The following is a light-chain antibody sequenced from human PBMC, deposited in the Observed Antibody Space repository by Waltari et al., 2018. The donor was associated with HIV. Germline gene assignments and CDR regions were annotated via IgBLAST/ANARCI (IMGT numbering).Light chain of an antibody. CDR2: DDV. V-gene: IGLV3-21*02. J-gene: IGLJ2*01. Sequence: YVLTQPPSVSVAPGQTARITCGGNNIRTKSVHWYQQKPGQAPVLVVYDDVDRPSGIPGRCSGSNSGNTATLTISRVDAGDEADYYCQVWDSGSEPPVVFGGGTKLTVL. CDR3: QVWDSGSEPPVV. CDR1: NIRTKS.